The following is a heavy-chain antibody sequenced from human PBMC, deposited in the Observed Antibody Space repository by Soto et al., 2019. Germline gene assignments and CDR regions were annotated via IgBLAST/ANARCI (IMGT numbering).Heavy chain of an antibody. D-gene: IGHD5-18*01. CDR1: GGSITSYY. CDR2: IYYNGNT. Sequence: SETLSLTCTVAGGSITSYYWSWIRQPPGKRLEWIGYIYYNGNTDYNPPLKSRVTISVDTSENQFSLKLSSVTAADTAVYYCARNGYGSAFDDWGQGTLVTAPQ. CDR3: ARNGYGSAFDD. J-gene: IGHJ4*02. V-gene: IGHV4-59*12.